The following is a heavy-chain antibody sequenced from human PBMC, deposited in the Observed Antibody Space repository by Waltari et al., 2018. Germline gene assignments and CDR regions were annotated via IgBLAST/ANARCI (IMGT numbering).Heavy chain of an antibody. CDR1: EASITGHF. Sequence: VQLQESGPGLVKPSETLSLTCDVSEASITGHFRSWIRQAPGKGLEWIGYMYFSGTHNYNPSLKSRVTISIDTSKSRFSLNLRSVTTADTAIYYCARLPRGSVIIGAFDIWGQGTQVTVSS. D-gene: IGHD3-22*01. CDR2: MYFSGTH. J-gene: IGHJ3*02. V-gene: IGHV4-59*11. CDR3: ARLPRGSVIIGAFDI.